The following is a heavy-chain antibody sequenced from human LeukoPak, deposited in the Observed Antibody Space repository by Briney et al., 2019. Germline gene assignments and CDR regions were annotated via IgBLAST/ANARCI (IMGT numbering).Heavy chain of an antibody. CDR1: GFTFSNYA. CDR3: GKRDSSV. Sequence: PGGSLRLSCAASGFTFSNYAMSWVRQAAGKGLEWVSSISDTGGSTYYADSVMGRFTISRDNSNNTLSLQMSSLRVEDTAIYYGGKRDSSVWGQGTMVTVSS. CDR2: ISDTGGST. J-gene: IGHJ3*01. D-gene: IGHD6-6*01. V-gene: IGHV3-23*01.